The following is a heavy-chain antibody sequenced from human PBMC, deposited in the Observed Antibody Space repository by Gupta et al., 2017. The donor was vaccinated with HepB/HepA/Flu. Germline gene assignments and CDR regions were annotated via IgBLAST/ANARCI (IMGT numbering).Heavy chain of an antibody. V-gene: IGHV1-58*02. Sequence: QMQLVQSGPEVKKPGTSVTVSCTASGFTFSNSAMQWVRQARGQRLEWIGWIVVGSGNTNYAQKFQERVTITRDMSTSTAYMELSSLRSEDTAGYYCAADPDYVWGTYRFDYWGQGTLVTGSS. CDR3: AADPDYVWGTYRFDY. J-gene: IGHJ4*02. CDR1: GFTFSNSA. D-gene: IGHD3-16*02. CDR2: IVVGSGNT.